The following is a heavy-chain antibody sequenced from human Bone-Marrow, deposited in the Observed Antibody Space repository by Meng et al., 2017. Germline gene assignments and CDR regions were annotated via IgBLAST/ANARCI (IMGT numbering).Heavy chain of an antibody. CDR1: GYSFISFY. V-gene: IGHV1-46*01. CDR3: AREWSAPYFDY. J-gene: IGHJ4*02. D-gene: IGHD2-8*01. Sequence: QVQLVQAGAEVRNPGASVKVSCKTSGYSFISFYIHWVRQAPGQGLEWMAVVNPSGGSTAYAPRFQGRVTMTTDTSTSTAYMELRSLRSDDTAVYYCAREWSAPYFDYWGQGTLVTVSS. CDR2: VNPSGGST.